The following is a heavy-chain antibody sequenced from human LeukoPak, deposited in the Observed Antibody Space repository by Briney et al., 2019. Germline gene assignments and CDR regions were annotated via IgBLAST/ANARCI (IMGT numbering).Heavy chain of an antibody. CDR3: ARHLFSGGWYHVDS. CDR2: IYYSGST. V-gene: IGHV4-39*01. Sequence: SGTLSLTCTVSGGSISSYYWGWIRQPPGKGLEWIGNIYYSGSTYYSPSLKSRVTISVDTSKNLFSLKLSSVTAADTAVYYCARHLFSGGWYHVDSWGQGTLVTVSS. D-gene: IGHD6-19*01. J-gene: IGHJ4*02. CDR1: GGSISSYY.